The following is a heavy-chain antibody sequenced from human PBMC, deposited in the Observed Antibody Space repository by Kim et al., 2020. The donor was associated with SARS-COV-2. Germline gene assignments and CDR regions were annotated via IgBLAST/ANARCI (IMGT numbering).Heavy chain of an antibody. CDR3: AKAMIVVVITPYYFDY. V-gene: IGHV3-23*01. D-gene: IGHD3-22*01. J-gene: IGHJ4*02. Sequence: SVKGRFTISRDNSKNTLYLQMNSLRAEDTAVYYCAKAMIVVVITPYYFDYWGQGTLVTVSS.